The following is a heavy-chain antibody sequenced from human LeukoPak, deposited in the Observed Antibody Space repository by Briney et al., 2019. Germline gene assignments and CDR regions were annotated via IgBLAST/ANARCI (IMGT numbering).Heavy chain of an antibody. CDR3: ASRWTSAFNI. CDR1: GGSVSSGGYS. D-gene: IGHD4-23*01. Sequence: SETLSLTCVVSGGSVSSGGYSWSWIRQPPGTGLEWIGYIYQSGSTYYNPSLKSRVTISIDRSKNQFSLRLSSVTAADTALYYCASRWTSAFNIWGQGTMVTVSS. J-gene: IGHJ3*02. V-gene: IGHV4-30-2*01. CDR2: IYQSGST.